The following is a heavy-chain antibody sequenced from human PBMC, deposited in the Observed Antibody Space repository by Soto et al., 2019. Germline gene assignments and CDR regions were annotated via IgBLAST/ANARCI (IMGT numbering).Heavy chain of an antibody. CDR1: GGCITSGGSC. V-gene: IGHV4-31*02. Sequence: QVQQQESGPGLVKPSQTLSLTWTVSGGCITSGGSCWTWIRQHPVKGLEWMGHIYYSGSSSYNPSLKSRLTISIDTSKNQFSLKLTSVTAADMAVYYCARDGDYFGSGSPPLLSKWGQGTLVTVSS. D-gene: IGHD3-10*01. J-gene: IGHJ4*02. CDR2: IYYSGSS. CDR3: ARDGDYFGSGSPPLLSK.